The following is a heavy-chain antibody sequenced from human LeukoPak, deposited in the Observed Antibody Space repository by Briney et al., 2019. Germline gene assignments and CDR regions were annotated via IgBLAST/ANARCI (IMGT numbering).Heavy chain of an antibody. CDR3: ARSTGGIFDY. J-gene: IGHJ4*02. CDR2: INSDGSTT. CDR1: GFTFSSYW. D-gene: IGHD2-8*02. Sequence: GGSLRLSCAASGFTFSSYWMHWVRQVPGKGLVWVSRINSDGSTTSHAESVKGRFTISRDNAKNTLYLQMNSLRAEDTAVYYCARSTGGIFDYWGQGTLVTVSS. V-gene: IGHV3-74*01.